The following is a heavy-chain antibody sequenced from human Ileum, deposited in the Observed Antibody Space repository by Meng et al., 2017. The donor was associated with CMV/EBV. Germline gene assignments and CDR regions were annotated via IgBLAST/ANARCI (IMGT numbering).Heavy chain of an antibody. CDR3: ARGQRITLVRGGRFDP. D-gene: IGHD3-10*01. V-gene: IGHV4-34*01. Sequence: GGSFSEYFWACIRQPPGKGLEWLGEINHSGRANYNPSLESRVTILVDTSKNQVSLKLSSVTAADTAVYYCARGQRITLVRGGRFDPWGQGTLVTVSS. CDR1: GGSFSEYF. J-gene: IGHJ5*02. CDR2: INHSGRA.